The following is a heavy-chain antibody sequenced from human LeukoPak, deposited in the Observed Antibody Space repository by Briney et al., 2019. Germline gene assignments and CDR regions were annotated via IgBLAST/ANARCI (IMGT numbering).Heavy chain of an antibody. V-gene: IGHV4-4*02. CDR2: IYHSGST. D-gene: IGHD3-22*01. Sequence: SVTLSLTCAVSGGSISSSNWWSWVRQPPGKGLEWIGEIYHSGSTNYNPSLKSRVTISVDKSKNQFSLKLSSVTAADTAVYYCARSRNYYDSSGYLYWGQGTLVTVSS. CDR3: ARSRNYYDSSGYLY. J-gene: IGHJ4*02. CDR1: GGSISSSNW.